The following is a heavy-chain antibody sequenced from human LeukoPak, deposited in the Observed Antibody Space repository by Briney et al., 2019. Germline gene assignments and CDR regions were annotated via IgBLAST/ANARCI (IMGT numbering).Heavy chain of an antibody. CDR1: GFTFDDYA. CDR2: ISWNSGSI. J-gene: IGHJ5*02. D-gene: IGHD6-13*01. Sequence: PGRSLRLSCAASGFTFDDYAMHWVRQAPGKGLEWVSGISWNSGSIGYADSVKGRFTISRDNAKNSLYLQMNSWRAEDTALYYCAKAPDSRSWYPSGFDPWGQGTLVTVSS. V-gene: IGHV3-9*01. CDR3: AKAPDSRSWYPSGFDP.